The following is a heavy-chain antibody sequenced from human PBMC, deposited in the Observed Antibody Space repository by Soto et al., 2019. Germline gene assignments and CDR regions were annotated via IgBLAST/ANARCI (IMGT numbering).Heavy chain of an antibody. J-gene: IGHJ4*02. V-gene: IGHV4-39*01. CDR1: GGSISSSSYY. CDR2: IYYSGST. D-gene: IGHD6-6*01. CDR3: ARPGEQLVEFPFDY. Sequence: SETLSLTCTVSGGSISSSSYYWGWIRQPPGKGLEWIGSIYYSGSTDYNPSLKSRVTISVDTSKNQFSLKLSSVTAADTAVYYCARPGEQLVEFPFDYWGQGTLVTVSS.